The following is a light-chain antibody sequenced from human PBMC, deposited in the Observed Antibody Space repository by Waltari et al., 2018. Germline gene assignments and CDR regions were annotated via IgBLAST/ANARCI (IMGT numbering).Light chain of an antibody. V-gene: IGLV2-11*01. CDR2: DVT. CDR3: CAYAGSYTLI. Sequence: QSALTQPRSVSGSPGQSVTIPCTGTSIGVDVYNYVSWYQQHPGKVPKLMIYDVTKRPSGVPDRFSGSKSGNTASLTISGLQAEDEAEYYCCAYAGSYTLIFGGGTKLTVL. CDR1: SIGVDVYNY. J-gene: IGLJ2*01.